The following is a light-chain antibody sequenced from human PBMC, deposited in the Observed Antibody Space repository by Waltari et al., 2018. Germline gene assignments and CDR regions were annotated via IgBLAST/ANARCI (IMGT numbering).Light chain of an antibody. J-gene: IGLJ3*02. Sequence: QSALTQPPSASGSPGQSVTIPCTGTNSAVADYHYCSWYQYHPGKAPKLLIYDVTKRPSGVPNRFSGSKSGNTASLTVSGLQAEDEADYYCSSYARSSHVVFGGGTKLTVL. CDR2: DVT. V-gene: IGLV2-8*01. CDR3: SSYARSSHVV. CDR1: NSAVADYHY.